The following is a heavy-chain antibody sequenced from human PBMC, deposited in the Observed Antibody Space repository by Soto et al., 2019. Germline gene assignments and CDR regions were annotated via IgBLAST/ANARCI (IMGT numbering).Heavy chain of an antibody. J-gene: IGHJ6*02. CDR3: ARGAAPIPNYYYYGMDV. CDR1: GYTFTGYY. CDR2: INPNSGGT. D-gene: IGHD6-6*01. V-gene: IGHV1-2*04. Sequence: ASVKVSCKASGYTFTGYYMHWVRQAPGQGLEWMGWINPNSGGTNYAQKFQGWVTMTRDTSISTAYMELSRLRSDDTAVYYCARGAAPIPNYYYYGMDVWGQGTTVTVSS.